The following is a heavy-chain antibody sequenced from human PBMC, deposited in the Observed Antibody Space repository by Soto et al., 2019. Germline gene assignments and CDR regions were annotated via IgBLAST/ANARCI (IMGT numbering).Heavy chain of an antibody. J-gene: IGHJ6*02. V-gene: IGHV4-39*01. Sequence: SETLSLTCTVSGGSISSSSYYWGWIRQPPGKGLEWIGSIYYSGSTYYNPSLKSRVTISVDTSKNQFSLKLSSVTAADTAVYYCARHRTAMTYYYYYYGMDVWGQGTTVTVSS. CDR3: ARHRTAMTYYYYYYGMDV. CDR2: IYYSGST. D-gene: IGHD5-18*01. CDR1: GGSISSSSYY.